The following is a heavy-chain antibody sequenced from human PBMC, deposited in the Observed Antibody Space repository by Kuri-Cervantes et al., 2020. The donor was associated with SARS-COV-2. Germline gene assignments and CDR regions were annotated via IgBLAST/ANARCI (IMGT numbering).Heavy chain of an antibody. J-gene: IGHJ3*02. CDR3: TRYSYYDGAGYLQDAFDM. D-gene: IGHD3-22*01. Sequence: GESLKISCAASGFPFSSYEINWVRQAPGRGLEWLSYISNTGSTIYYADSVKGRFNISRDNAKNSLSLRMNSLRAEDTAVYYCTRYSYYDGAGYLQDAFDMWGQGTMVTVSS. CDR2: ISNTGSTI. V-gene: IGHV3-48*03. CDR1: GFPFSSYE.